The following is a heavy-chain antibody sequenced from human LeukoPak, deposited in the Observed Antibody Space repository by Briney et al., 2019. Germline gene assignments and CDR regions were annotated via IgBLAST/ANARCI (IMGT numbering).Heavy chain of an antibody. CDR2: VNPTSGIS. CDR1: GYTFTTFY. D-gene: IGHD2-2*01. CDR3: ARERGYCSGSACYGSDY. V-gene: IGHV1-46*01. Sequence: ASVKVSRRASGYTFTTFYIHWVRQAPGQGLEWMGRVNPTSGISTYAQEFQGRVTMTRDTSTSTVYMELSSLRSDDAAVYFCARERGYCSGSACYGSDYWGQGTLVTVSS. J-gene: IGHJ4*02.